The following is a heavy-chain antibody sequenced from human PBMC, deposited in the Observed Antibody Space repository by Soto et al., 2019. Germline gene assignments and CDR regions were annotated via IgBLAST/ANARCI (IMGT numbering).Heavy chain of an antibody. CDR2: ISYEGSNR. CDR3: AKDYGDYNFNYGMDV. Sequence: HPVGSLRLSCAASGFRFSAYAMHWVRQAPGKGLEWVAVISYEGSNRFYADSVKGRFTVSRDNSKNMVYLQMNSLRGEDTAVFYCAKDYGDYNFNYGMDVWGQGTTVTVSS. D-gene: IGHD4-17*01. J-gene: IGHJ6*02. V-gene: IGHV3-30*18. CDR1: GFRFSAYA.